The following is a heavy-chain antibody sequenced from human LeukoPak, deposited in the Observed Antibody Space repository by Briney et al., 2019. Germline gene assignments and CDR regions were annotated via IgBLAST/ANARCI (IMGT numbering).Heavy chain of an antibody. CDR2: IYYSGGT. D-gene: IGHD4-17*01. V-gene: IGHV4-61*01. Sequence: SETLSLTCTVSGGSVSSGSYYWSWIRQPPGKGLEWIGYIYYSGGTNYNPSLKSRVTISLDTSKNQFSLKLSSVTAADTAVYYCARVRRTTVTSFGYYYGMDVWGQGTTVTVSS. CDR3: ARVRRTTVTSFGYYYGMDV. CDR1: GGSVSSGSYY. J-gene: IGHJ6*02.